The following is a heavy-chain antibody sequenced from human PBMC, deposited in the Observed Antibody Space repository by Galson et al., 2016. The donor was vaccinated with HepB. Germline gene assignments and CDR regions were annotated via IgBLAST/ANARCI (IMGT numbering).Heavy chain of an antibody. CDR2: IHYSGST. CDR1: GGSFRGSNYY. Sequence: SETLSLTCTVSGGSFRGSNYYWGWIRQPPGKGLEWIGSIHYSGSTYDNPSLKSRLTMSVDTSKNQFSLKLSSVTATDTAVYYCARHGGYQLLFDYWGQGTLVTVSS. CDR3: ARHGGYQLLFDY. V-gene: IGHV4-39*01. D-gene: IGHD2-2*01. J-gene: IGHJ4*02.